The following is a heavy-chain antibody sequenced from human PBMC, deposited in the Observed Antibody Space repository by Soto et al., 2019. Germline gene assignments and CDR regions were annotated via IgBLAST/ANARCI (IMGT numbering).Heavy chain of an antibody. V-gene: IGHV1-69*01. D-gene: IGHD3-22*01. CDR1: GGTFSSYA. CDR2: IIPIFGTA. Sequence: QVQLVQSGAEVKKPGSSVKVSCKASGGTFSSYAISWVRQAPGQGLEWMGGIIPIFGTANYAQKFQGRVTITADESTSTAYMGLSSLRSEDTAVYYCARSYDSSGYYPEAWGYGMDVWGQGTTVTVSS. J-gene: IGHJ6*02. CDR3: ARSYDSSGYYPEAWGYGMDV.